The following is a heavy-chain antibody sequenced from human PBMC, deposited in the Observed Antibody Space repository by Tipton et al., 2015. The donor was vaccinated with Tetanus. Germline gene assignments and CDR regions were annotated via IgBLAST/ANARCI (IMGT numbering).Heavy chain of an antibody. J-gene: IGHJ4*02. CDR1: GFLFSSYG. CDR3: AREADCSGGSCFSGDFDT. CDR2: SWYDGTDK. D-gene: IGHD2-15*01. Sequence: SLRLSCAASGFLFSSYGIHWVRQAPGKGLEWLAVSWYDGTDKYYADSVKGRFTISRDNSKNTLYLQMNSLRAEDTALYYCAREADCSGGSCFSGDFDTWGQGTQVTVSS. V-gene: IGHV3-33*01.